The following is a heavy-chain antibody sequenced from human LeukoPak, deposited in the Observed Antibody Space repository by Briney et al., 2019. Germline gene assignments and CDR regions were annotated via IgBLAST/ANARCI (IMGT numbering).Heavy chain of an antibody. CDR2: IYYSGST. Sequence: SETLSLTCTVSGGSISSDSYYWAWIRQPPGKGLEWIASIYYSGSTYYNPSLKSRVTISVNTSRNQFSLKLSSVTAADTAVYYCASLAVAGLSEGYWGQGTLVIVSS. CDR1: GGSISSDSYY. CDR3: ASLAVAGLSEGY. D-gene: IGHD6-19*01. J-gene: IGHJ4*02. V-gene: IGHV4-39*01.